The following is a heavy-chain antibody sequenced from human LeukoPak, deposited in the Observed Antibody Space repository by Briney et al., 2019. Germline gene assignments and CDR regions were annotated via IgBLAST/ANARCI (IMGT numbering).Heavy chain of an antibody. V-gene: IGHV3-21*01. Sequence: GGSLRLSCAASGFTFSSYSMNWVRQAPGKGLEWVSSISSSSSYIYYADSVKGRFTISRDNAKNSLYLQMNSLRDEDTAVYYCARDLDYGDYAFDYWGQGTLVTVSS. CDR3: ARDLDYGDYAFDY. J-gene: IGHJ4*02. CDR1: GFTFSSYS. D-gene: IGHD4-17*01. CDR2: ISSSSSYI.